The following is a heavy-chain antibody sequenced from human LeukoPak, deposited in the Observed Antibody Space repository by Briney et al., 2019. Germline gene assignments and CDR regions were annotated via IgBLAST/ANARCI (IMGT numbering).Heavy chain of an antibody. CDR2: INRIIDDRTT. Sequence: PGGCLRLSCADPLFSFSNTWMNCVRQALRRRLGCVGRINRIIDDRTTDYAAPVKGRFTVSRDDSINTLYLQMSSLKAEDTAVYYCAAQGGSGALRYWGQGTLVTVSS. D-gene: IGHD4-17*01. CDR3: AAQGGSGALRY. J-gene: IGHJ4*02. V-gene: IGHV3-15*01. CDR1: LFSFSNTW.